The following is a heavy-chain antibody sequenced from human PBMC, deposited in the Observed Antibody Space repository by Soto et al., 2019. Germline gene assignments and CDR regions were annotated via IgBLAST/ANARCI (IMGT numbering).Heavy chain of an antibody. CDR3: AKDSDSSGYLYFDY. Sequence: PGWSLRLSCAASGFPFRTYAIHWVRQAPGKGLEWVAVISDDGNKEYYADSVKGRFTISRDNSKNTLYLQMNSLRAEDTAVYYCAKDSDSSGYLYFDYWGQGTLVTVSS. J-gene: IGHJ4*02. CDR1: GFPFRTYA. CDR2: ISDDGNKE. D-gene: IGHD3-22*01. V-gene: IGHV3-30*18.